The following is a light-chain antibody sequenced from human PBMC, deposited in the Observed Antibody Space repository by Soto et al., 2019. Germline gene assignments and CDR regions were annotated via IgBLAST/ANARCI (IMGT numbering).Light chain of an antibody. CDR2: GAS. Sequence: AVQMTQSPSSLSASVGDRVTLTCRASQGIRTDLGWYQQTPGKAPKLLISGASRLQSGVPSRFSGSGSGAEFTLTISSLQPEDSATYYCLQDYSYPRTFGQGTKVDIK. J-gene: IGKJ1*01. CDR1: QGIRTD. CDR3: LQDYSYPRT. V-gene: IGKV1-6*01.